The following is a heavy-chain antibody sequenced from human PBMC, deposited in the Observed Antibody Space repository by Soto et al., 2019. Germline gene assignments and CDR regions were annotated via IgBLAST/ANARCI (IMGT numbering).Heavy chain of an antibody. J-gene: IGHJ4*02. CDR1: GYTFTSYD. Sequence: QVQLVQSGAEVKKPGASVKVSCKASGYTFTSYDINWVRQATGQGLEWMGWMNPNSGNTGYAQKCQGRVTMTRNTSISTAYMELSSLRSEDTAVYYCARGRYSSGWYFAFPTHESDYWGQGTLVTVSS. CDR2: MNPNSGNT. CDR3: ARGRYSSGWYFAFPTHESDY. D-gene: IGHD6-19*01. V-gene: IGHV1-8*01.